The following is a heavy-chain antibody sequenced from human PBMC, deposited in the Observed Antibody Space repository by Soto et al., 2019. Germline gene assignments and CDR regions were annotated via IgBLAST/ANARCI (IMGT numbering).Heavy chain of an antibody. V-gene: IGHV3-30*18. D-gene: IGHD6-6*01. CDR3: AKDEGSSRPFDH. J-gene: IGHJ4*02. Sequence: QVQLVESGGGVVQPGRSLRLSCAASGFTFRSYGMHWVRQAPGKGLEWVAAISYDERNKFYTDSVKGRFTISRDNSKNPLYLQMSSLKPEDTAVYYCAKDEGSSRPFDHWGQGTLVTVSS. CDR1: GFTFRSYG. CDR2: ISYDERNK.